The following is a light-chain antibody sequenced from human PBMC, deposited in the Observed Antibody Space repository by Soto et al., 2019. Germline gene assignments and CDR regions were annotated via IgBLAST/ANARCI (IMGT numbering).Light chain of an antibody. CDR1: QGIRND. J-gene: IGKJ4*01. CDR3: QQYNSYSPLT. V-gene: IGKV1-17*01. CDR2: DAS. Sequence: QMTQSPSSLSASVGDRVTITCRASQGIRNDLGWYQQKPGKAPKLLIYDASSLESGVPSRFSGSGSGTEFTLTISSLQPDDFATYYCQQYNSYSPLTFGGGNKVDIK.